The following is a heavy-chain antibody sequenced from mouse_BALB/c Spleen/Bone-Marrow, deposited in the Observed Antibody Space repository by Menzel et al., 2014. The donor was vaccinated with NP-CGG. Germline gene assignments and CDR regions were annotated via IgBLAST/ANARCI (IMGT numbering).Heavy chain of an antibody. D-gene: IGHD2-3*01. CDR1: GYTFTSYW. CDR3: ARWLLRYYAMDD. CDR2: IDPSDSYT. J-gene: IGHJ4*01. V-gene: IGHV1-69*02. Sequence: VQLQQSGAELVKPGASVKLSCKASGYTFTSYWMHWVKQRPGQGLEWIGEIDPSDSYTNYNQKFKGKATLTVDKSSSRAYMQLSSLTSEDSAVYFCARWLLRYYAMDDWGQGTSVTVSS.